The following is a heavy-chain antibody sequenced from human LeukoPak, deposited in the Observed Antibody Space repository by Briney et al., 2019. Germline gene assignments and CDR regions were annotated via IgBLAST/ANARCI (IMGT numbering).Heavy chain of an antibody. D-gene: IGHD2-15*01. CDR3: ARDRRVYLGYCSGGSCYSGYYYYMDV. Sequence: SQTLSLACAISGDSVSSNSAAWNWIRQSPSRGLEWLGRTYYRSKWYNDYAVSVKSRITINPDTSKNQFSLQLNSVTPEDTAVYYCARDRRVYLGYCSGGSCYSGYYYYMDVWGKGTTVTVSS. CDR1: GDSVSSNSAA. V-gene: IGHV6-1*01. J-gene: IGHJ6*03. CDR2: TYYRSKWYN.